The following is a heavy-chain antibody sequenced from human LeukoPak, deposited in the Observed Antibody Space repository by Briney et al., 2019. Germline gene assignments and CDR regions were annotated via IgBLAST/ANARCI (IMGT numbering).Heavy chain of an antibody. Sequence: SETLSLTCTVSAGFVSNSNYYWGWIRQPPGKGLEWIGSIYYSGSTYYNPSLKSRVTISVDTSKNQFSLKLSSVTAADTAVYYCARDLYYYGSGIDYWGQGTLVTVSS. V-gene: IGHV4-39*07. J-gene: IGHJ4*02. CDR2: IYYSGST. D-gene: IGHD3-10*01. CDR3: ARDLYYYGSGIDY. CDR1: AGFVSNSNYY.